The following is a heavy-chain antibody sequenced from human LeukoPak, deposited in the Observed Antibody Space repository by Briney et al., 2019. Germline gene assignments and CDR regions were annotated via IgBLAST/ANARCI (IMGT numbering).Heavy chain of an antibody. J-gene: IGHJ4*02. CDR3: ANARALAPFDS. D-gene: IGHD6-6*01. Sequence: PGGSLRLSCEASGFTFSSSGMHWVRQAADKGLEWVAFIRSDGSDKFYADSVKGRFAISRDNSKNTLFLQMNSLRLEDTAVYYCANARALAPFDSWGQGTLVTVSS. CDR1: GFTFSSSG. V-gene: IGHV3-30*02. CDR2: IRSDGSDK.